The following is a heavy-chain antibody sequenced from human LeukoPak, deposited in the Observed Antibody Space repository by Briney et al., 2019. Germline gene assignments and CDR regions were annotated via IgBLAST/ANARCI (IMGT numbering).Heavy chain of an antibody. D-gene: IGHD2-2*01. V-gene: IGHV3-21*01. J-gene: IGHJ4*02. Sequence: GGSLRLSCADSQFTFSSYSMNWVRQAPGKGLEWVSSISSSSSSYIYYADSVKGRFTISRDNAKNSLYLQMNSLRAEDTAVYYCARMGVGGSSTGAIFDWGQGTLVTVSS. CDR3: ARMGVGGSSTGAIFD. CDR1: QFTFSSYS. CDR2: ISSSSSSYI.